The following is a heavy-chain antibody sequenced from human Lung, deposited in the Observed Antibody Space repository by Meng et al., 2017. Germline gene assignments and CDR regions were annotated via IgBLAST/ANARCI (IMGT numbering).Heavy chain of an antibody. J-gene: IGHJ4*02. V-gene: IGHV4-34*01. CDR1: DGPFSDYY. D-gene: IGHD4-11*01. CDR2: INHSGST. CDR3: ARGPTTMAHDFDY. Sequence: QLAPGLLKPSRALSLPCSGSDGPFSDYYWSWIRQPPGKGLEWIGEINHSGSTNYNPSLESRATISVDTSQNNLSLKLSSVTAADSAVYYCARGPTTMAHDFDYWGQGTLVTVSS.